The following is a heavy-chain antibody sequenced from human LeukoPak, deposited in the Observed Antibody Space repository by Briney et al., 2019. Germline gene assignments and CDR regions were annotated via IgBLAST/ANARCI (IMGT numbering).Heavy chain of an antibody. CDR1: GGSISSDSYY. D-gene: IGHD6-19*01. CDR2: IYYSGST. V-gene: IGHV4-39*01. J-gene: IGHJ4*02. CDR3: ASLAVAGLSEGY. Sequence: NPSETPSLTCTVSGGSISSDSYYWAWIRQPPGKGLEWIASIYYSGSTYYNPSLKSRVTISVDTSRNQFSLKLNSVTAADTAVYYCASLAVAGLSEGYWGQGTLVIVSS.